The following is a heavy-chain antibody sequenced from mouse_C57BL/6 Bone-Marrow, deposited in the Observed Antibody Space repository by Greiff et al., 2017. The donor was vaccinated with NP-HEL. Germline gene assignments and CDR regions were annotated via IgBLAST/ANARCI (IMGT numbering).Heavy chain of an antibody. CDR3: ARYYGSSLYAMDY. J-gene: IGHJ4*01. V-gene: IGHV5-17*01. CDR1: GFTFSDYG. Sequence: EVQRVESGGGLVKPGGSLKLSCAASGFTFSDYGMHWVRQAPEKGLEWVAYISSGSSTIYYADTVKGRFTISRDNAKNTLFLQMTSLRSEDTAMYYCARYYGSSLYAMDYWGQGTSVTVSS. CDR2: ISSGSSTI. D-gene: IGHD1-1*01.